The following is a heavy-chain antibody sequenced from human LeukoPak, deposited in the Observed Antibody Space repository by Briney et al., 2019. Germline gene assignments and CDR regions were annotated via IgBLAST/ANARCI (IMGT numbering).Heavy chain of an antibody. Sequence: ASVKVSCKASGYTFTSYGISWVRQAPGQGLERMGWVSAYNGNTNYAQKLQGRVTMTTDTSTSTAYMELRSLRSDDTAVYYCARLPDYGDFSRFDPWGQGTLATVSS. V-gene: IGHV1-18*01. D-gene: IGHD4-17*01. CDR3: ARLPDYGDFSRFDP. CDR1: GYTFTSYG. J-gene: IGHJ5*02. CDR2: VSAYNGNT.